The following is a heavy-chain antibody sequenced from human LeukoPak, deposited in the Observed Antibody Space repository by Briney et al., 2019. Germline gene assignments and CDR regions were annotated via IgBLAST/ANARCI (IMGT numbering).Heavy chain of an antibody. D-gene: IGHD1-1*01. J-gene: IGHJ4*02. CDR2: FDPEDGEDGET. CDR3: AMTERHAGRPFDY. V-gene: IGHV1-24*01. Sequence: ASVKVSCKVSGYSLLEVAMHWVRQAPGQGLEWVGSFDPEDGEDGETHYAQKFQGRVTMTEDASTDTAYMELNSLRSEDTAVYYCAMTERHAGRPFDYWGRGTLVTVSS. CDR1: GYSLLEVA.